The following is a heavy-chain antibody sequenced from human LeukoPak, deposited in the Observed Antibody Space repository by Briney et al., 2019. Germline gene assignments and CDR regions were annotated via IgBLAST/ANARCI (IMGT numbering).Heavy chain of an antibody. D-gene: IGHD5-12*01. CDR1: GYTFTGYY. V-gene: IGHV1-2*06. CDR2: INPNSGGT. J-gene: IGHJ4*02. Sequence: ASVKVSCKASGYTFTGYYMHWVRRAPGQGLEWMGRINPNSGGTNYAQKFQGRVTMTRDTSISTAYMELSRLRSDDTAVYYCAREVVATIFSGTKPYYFDYWGQGTLVTVSS. CDR3: AREVVATIFSGTKPYYFDY.